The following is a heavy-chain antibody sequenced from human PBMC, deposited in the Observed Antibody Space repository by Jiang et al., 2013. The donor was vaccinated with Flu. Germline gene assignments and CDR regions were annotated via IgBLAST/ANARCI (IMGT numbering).Heavy chain of an antibody. J-gene: IGHJ4*02. V-gene: IGHV3-30-3*01. D-gene: IGHD3-3*01. Sequence: VAVISYDGSNNTTQTPXKGRFTISRDNSKNTLYLQMNSLRAEDTAVYYCARPHVLRFLEWLFREADYWGQGTPGHRLL. CDR2: ISYDGSNN. CDR3: ARPHVLRFLEWLFREADY.